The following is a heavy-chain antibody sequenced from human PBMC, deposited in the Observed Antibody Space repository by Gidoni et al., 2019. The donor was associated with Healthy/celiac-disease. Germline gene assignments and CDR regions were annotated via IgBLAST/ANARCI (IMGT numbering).Heavy chain of an antibody. D-gene: IGHD6-19*01. CDR1: GGSFSGYY. V-gene: IGHV4-34*01. J-gene: IGHJ4*02. CDR2: INHSGST. CDR3: ARVYSSGWYYFDY. Sequence: VQLQQWGAGLLQPSEPLSLTCAVYGGSFSGYYWSWIRQPPGKGLEWIGEINHSGSTNYNPSLKSRVTISVDTSKNQFSLKLSSVTAADTAVYYCARVYSSGWYYFDYWGQGTLVTVSS.